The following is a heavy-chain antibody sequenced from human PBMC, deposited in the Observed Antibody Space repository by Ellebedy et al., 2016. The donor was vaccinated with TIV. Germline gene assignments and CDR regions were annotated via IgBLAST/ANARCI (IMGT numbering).Heavy chain of an antibody. CDR1: GFPFSNSW. CDR2: INQDGNEK. Sequence: GESLKISCVASGFPFSNSWMSWVRQAPGKGLEWLAHINQDGNEKNHVDSVKGRFTISRDNAKNSLYLQMNSLRADDTALYYCARDAASGKTDYWGQGTLVTVSS. CDR3: ARDAASGKTDY. V-gene: IGHV3-7*01. D-gene: IGHD6-13*01. J-gene: IGHJ4*02.